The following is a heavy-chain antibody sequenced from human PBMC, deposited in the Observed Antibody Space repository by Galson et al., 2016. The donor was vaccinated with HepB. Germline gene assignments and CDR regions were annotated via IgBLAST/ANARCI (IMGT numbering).Heavy chain of an antibody. D-gene: IGHD3-16*01. CDR3: VRAAYSLDH. V-gene: IGHV3-74*01. CDR1: GFTFSGYW. CDR2: INSDGSDT. J-gene: IGHJ4*02. Sequence: SLSLSCAASGFTFSGYWMHWVRLAPQKGLVWVSRINSDGSDTQYADSAKGRFTISRDNAHSTLYLQMNSLRVEDMAVYSCVRAAYSLDHWGQGTLVTVSS.